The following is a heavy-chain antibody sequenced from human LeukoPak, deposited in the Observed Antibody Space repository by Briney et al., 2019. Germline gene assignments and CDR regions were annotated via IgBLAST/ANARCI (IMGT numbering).Heavy chain of an antibody. CDR2: ISSSGSTI. J-gene: IGHJ6*03. CDR3: ARVLGKLYYYMDV. D-gene: IGHD3-16*01. Sequence: GGSLRLSCAASGFTFSSYEMNWVRQAPGKGLEWVSYISSSGSTIYYADSVKGRFTISRDNAKNSLYLQMNSLRAEDTAVYYCARVLGKLYYYMDVWGKGTTVTVSS. V-gene: IGHV3-48*03. CDR1: GFTFSSYE.